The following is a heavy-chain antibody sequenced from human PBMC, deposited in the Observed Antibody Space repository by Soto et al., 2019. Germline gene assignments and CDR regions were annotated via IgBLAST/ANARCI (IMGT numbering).Heavy chain of an antibody. CDR2: ISGSGGDT. J-gene: IGHJ6*03. CDR1: GFTFSRYA. CDR3: SKASVERAAAYHDYNYIDV. V-gene: IGHV3-23*01. D-gene: IGHD6-19*01. Sequence: EEQLLESGGGLVQPGGSLRLSCAASGFTFSRYAMAWVRRAPGKGLDWVSVISGSGGDTYYADSVRGRFTISRDNSKNALYLQMNSLRADDTGLYYCSKASVERAAAYHDYNYIDVWGKGTTVTVSS.